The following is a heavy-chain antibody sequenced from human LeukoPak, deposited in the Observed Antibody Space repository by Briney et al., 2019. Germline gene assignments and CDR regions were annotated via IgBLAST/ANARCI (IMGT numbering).Heavy chain of an antibody. CDR2: IKQDGSEK. V-gene: IGHV3-7*01. Sequence: GGSLRLSCAASGFTFSSYWMSWVRQAPGKGLEWVANIKQDGSEKYYVDSVKGRFTISRDNAKNSLYLQMNSLRAEDTAVYYCARDSGPGYSSTWYDYWGQGTLVTVSS. D-gene: IGHD6-13*01. CDR1: GFTFSSYW. J-gene: IGHJ4*02. CDR3: ARDSGPGYSSTWYDY.